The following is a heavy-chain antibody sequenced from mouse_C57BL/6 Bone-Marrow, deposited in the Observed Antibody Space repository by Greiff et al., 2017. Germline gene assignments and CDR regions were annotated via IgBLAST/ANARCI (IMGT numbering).Heavy chain of an antibody. Sequence: QVQLQQPGAELVRPGSSVKLSCKSSGYTFTSYWMHWVKQRPIQGLEWIGNIDTSDSETHYNQKFKDKATLTVDKSSSTAYMLRSGLTSEDSAVYYCARRNGDYWGQGTSVTVSS. CDR1: GYTFTSYW. J-gene: IGHJ4*01. CDR2: IDTSDSET. V-gene: IGHV1-52*01. CDR3: ARRNGDY.